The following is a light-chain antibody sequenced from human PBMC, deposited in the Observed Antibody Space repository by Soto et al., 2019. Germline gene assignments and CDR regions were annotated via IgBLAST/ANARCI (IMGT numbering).Light chain of an antibody. V-gene: IGKV3-15*01. Sequence: EIVMTQSPATLSVSPGERATLSCRASQSVSSNLAWYQQKPGQAPRLLIYGASTRATGIPARFSGSGSGTEFTLTISSLQSEFFAVYYCQQYYNLPLITFGQGTLLEIK. CDR2: GAS. CDR1: QSVSSN. CDR3: QQYYNLPLIT. J-gene: IGKJ5*01.